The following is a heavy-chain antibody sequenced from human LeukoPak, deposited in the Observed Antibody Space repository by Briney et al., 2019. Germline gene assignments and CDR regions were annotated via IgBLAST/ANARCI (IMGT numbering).Heavy chain of an antibody. CDR1: GFTFDDYA. V-gene: IGHV3-9*01. CDR3: ARDRDYMDV. CDR2: ISWNSGSI. Sequence: PGRSLRLSCAASGFTFDDYAMHWVRQAPGKGLEWVSGISWNSGSIGYADSVKGRFTISRDNAKNSLYLQMNSLRAEDTAVYYCARDRDYMDVWGKGTTVTVSS. J-gene: IGHJ6*03.